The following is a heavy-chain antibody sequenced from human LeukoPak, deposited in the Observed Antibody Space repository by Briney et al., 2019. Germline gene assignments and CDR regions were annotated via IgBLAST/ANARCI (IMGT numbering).Heavy chain of an antibody. CDR1: GYTFTGYY. J-gene: IGHJ6*03. Sequence: ASVKVSCKASGYTFTGYYVHWVRQAPGQGLEWMGRINPNSGGTNYAQKFQGRVTMTRDTSISTAYMELSRLRSDDTAVYYCARVGYSYGPHYYYYYYMDVWGKGTTVTVSS. CDR2: INPNSGGT. CDR3: ARVGYSYGPHYYYYYYMDV. V-gene: IGHV1-2*06. D-gene: IGHD5-18*01.